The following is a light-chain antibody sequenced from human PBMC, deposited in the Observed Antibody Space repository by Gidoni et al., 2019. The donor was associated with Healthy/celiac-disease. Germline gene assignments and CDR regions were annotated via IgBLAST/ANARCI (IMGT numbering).Light chain of an antibody. J-gene: IGKJ2*01. V-gene: IGKV3-11*01. CDR2: DAS. Sequence: EIVLTQSLATLSLSPGERATLSCRASQSVSSYLAWYQQKPGQAPRLLIYDASNRATGIPARCSVSGAGTDFTLTISSLGPEDFAVYYCQQRSNGPPYTFGQGTKLEIK. CDR1: QSVSSY. CDR3: QQRSNGPPYT.